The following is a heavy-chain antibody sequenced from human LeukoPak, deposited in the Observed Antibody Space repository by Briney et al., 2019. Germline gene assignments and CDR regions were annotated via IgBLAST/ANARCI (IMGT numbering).Heavy chain of an antibody. CDR2: MNPNSGNT. Sequence: ASVKVSCKASGYTFTSYDINWVRQATGQGLEWMGWMNPNSGNTGYAQKFQGRVTMTRNTSISTAYMELSSLRSEDTAVYYCAGGPPPLSYYDILTGYPYYYYGMDVWGQGTTVTVSS. V-gene: IGHV1-8*01. CDR3: AGGPPPLSYYDILTGYPYYYYGMDV. D-gene: IGHD3-9*01. J-gene: IGHJ6*02. CDR1: GYTFTSYD.